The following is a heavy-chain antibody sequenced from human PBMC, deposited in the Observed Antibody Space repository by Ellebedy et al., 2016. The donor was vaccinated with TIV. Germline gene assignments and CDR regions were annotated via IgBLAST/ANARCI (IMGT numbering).Heavy chain of an antibody. Sequence: MPGGSLRLSCAASGFSFSRYAMNWVRQTPGKGLEWIGSITYSGNTYYSSSLGSRVTISVDTSKNVFSLRLHSVTASDTGVFYCARHLKPYRNSKNWFDPWGQGTLVTVSA. J-gene: IGHJ5*02. D-gene: IGHD6-6*01. CDR3: ARHLKPYRNSKNWFDP. V-gene: IGHV4-39*01. CDR1: GFSFSRYA. CDR2: ITYSGNT.